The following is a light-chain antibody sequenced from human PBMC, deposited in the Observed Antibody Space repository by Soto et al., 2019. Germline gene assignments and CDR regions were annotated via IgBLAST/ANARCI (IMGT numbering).Light chain of an antibody. CDR3: NSYADDNIFV. CDR2: EVS. J-gene: IGLJ1*01. V-gene: IGLV2-8*01. CDR1: SSDVGGYNY. Sequence: QSALTQPASVSGSPGQSITISCTGTSSDVGGYNYVSWYQQHPGKAPKLMIYEVSKRPSGVPDRFSGSKSGNTASLTVSGLQAEDEADYYCNSYADDNIFVFGTGTKLTVL.